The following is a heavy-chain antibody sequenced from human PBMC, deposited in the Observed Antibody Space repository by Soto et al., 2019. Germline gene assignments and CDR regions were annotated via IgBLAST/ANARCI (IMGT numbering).Heavy chain of an antibody. CDR3: AKMIYADSRGPWLDP. J-gene: IGHJ5*02. CDR1: GFTFSSYV. D-gene: IGHD3-22*01. CDR2: ITASGITT. Sequence: GGSLRLSCAASGFTFSSYVMSWVRQAPGKGLEWVSAITASGITTYYADSVKGRFTISRDNSKNTLYLQMNSLGAEGTAIYYCAKMIYADSRGPWLDPWGQGNLVTLCS. V-gene: IGHV3-23*01.